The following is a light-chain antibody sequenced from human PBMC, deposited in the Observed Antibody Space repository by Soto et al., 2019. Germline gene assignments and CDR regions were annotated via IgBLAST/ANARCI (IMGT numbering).Light chain of an antibody. V-gene: IGLV1-47*01. CDR1: SSNIGSDY. J-gene: IGLJ3*02. CDR3: ATWDNRLSGWL. Sequence: QSVLTQPPSASGTPGQRVTISCSGSSSNIGSDYVHWYQQFPGTAPKLLIYRNNQRPSGVPDRFSGSKSGTSASLAISGLRSEDEADYFCATWDNRLSGWLIGGGTKLTVL. CDR2: RNN.